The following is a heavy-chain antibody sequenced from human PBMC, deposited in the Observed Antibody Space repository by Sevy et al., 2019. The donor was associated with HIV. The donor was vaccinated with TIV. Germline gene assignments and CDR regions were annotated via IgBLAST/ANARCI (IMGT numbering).Heavy chain of an antibody. CDR1: GFTFSNYA. V-gene: IGHV3-23*01. CDR3: GGGGYERSGSFDAFDI. J-gene: IGHJ3*02. CDR2: IFRSGGVT. D-gene: IGHD3-22*01. Sequence: GGSLRLSCAASGFTFSNYAMNWVRQAPGKGLEWVSTIFRSGGVTYYADSVKGRCTISRDNFKNTLNLQMHSLRAEDTAVYYCGGGGYERSGSFDAFDIWGQGTMVTVSS.